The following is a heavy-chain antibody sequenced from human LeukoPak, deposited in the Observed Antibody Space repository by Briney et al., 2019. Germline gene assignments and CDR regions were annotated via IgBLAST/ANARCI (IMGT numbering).Heavy chain of an antibody. J-gene: IGHJ4*02. CDR1: GFTFNSYW. CDR3: ARDRGWDAFDN. V-gene: IGHV3-7*01. D-gene: IGHD6-19*01. Sequence: PGGSLRLSCAASGFTFNSYWMSWVRQAPGRGLEWVANIKQDGSEKNYVDSVKGRFTNSRDNAKNSVYLQMSSLRAEDTAVYYCARDRGWDAFDNWGQGTLVTVSS. CDR2: IKQDGSEK.